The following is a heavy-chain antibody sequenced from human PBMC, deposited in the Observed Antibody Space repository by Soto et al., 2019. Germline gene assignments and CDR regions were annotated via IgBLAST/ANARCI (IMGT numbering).Heavy chain of an antibody. CDR2: IDPSDSYS. J-gene: IGHJ4*02. D-gene: IGHD5-18*01. CDR1: GYSFTSYW. CDR3: ARLRPTDTAMVD. V-gene: IGHV5-10-1*01. Sequence: LWESLKISCKGSGYSFTSYWINWVRQMPGKGLEWMGRIDPSDSYSNYGPSLQGHVTISADKSISTAYLQWSSLKASDTAMYYCARLRPTDTAMVDWGQGTLVTVSS.